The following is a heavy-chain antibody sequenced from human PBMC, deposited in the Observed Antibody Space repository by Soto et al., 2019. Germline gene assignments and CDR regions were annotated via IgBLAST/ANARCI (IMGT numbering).Heavy chain of an antibody. Sequence: QVQLVQSGAEVKKPGASVKVSGRASGYPFTAYNFHGVEKPPGQGLEWMGIINPSGGSTSYEQKFQGRVTMTRDTSTSTVYMELSSLRSEDTAVYYCASFIAADYWGQGTLVTVSS. D-gene: IGHD6-13*01. J-gene: IGHJ4*02. CDR3: ASFIAADY. V-gene: IGHV1-46*01. CDR2: INPSGGST. CDR1: GYPFTAYN.